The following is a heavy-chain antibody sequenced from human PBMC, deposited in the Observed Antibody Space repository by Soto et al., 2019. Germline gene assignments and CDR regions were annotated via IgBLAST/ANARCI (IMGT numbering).Heavy chain of an antibody. Sequence: PGGSLRLSCAASGFSFIDFAMSWVRQAPGKGLEWVSAISGSGHNTYYTESLKGRFTISRDNSKNTLSLQVKSLRAEDTAVYYCAKALRVAARPSAFDIWGQGTMVTVSS. D-gene: IGHD6-6*01. CDR2: ISGSGHNT. J-gene: IGHJ3*02. CDR1: GFSFIDFA. CDR3: AKALRVAARPSAFDI. V-gene: IGHV3-23*01.